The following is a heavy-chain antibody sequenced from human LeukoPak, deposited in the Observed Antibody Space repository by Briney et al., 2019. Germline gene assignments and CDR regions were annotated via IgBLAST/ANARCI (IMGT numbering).Heavy chain of an antibody. CDR3: ARSRGSNLLNYYYYGMDV. J-gene: IGHJ6*02. D-gene: IGHD1-26*01. V-gene: IGHV4-39*07. CDR1: GGSISGGSYY. CDR2: IYYSGST. Sequence: PSETLSLTCTVSGGSISGGSYYWGWIRQPPGKGLEWIGSIYYSGSTYYNPSLKSRVTVSVDTSKNQFFLRLSSVTAADTAVYYCARSRGSNLLNYYYYGMDVWGQGTTVTVSS.